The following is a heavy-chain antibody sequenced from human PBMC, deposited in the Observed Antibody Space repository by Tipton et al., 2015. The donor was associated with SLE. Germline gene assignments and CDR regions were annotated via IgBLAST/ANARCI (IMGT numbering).Heavy chain of an antibody. J-gene: IGHJ4*02. CDR1: GFSFNSYP. CDR2: VSSSGYTI. Sequence: SLRLSCVGSGFSFNSYPMIWVRQAPGKGLESISYVSSSGYTIHYVDSVRGRFTTCRDNAKNSLCRQMNSLRAEDTAVYYCARGGRGFDYWGQGTLVTVSS. V-gene: IGHV3-48*01. D-gene: IGHD3-16*01. CDR3: ARGGRGFDY.